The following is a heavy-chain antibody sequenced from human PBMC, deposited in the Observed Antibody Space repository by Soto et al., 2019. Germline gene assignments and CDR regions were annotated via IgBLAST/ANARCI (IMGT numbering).Heavy chain of an antibody. J-gene: IGHJ4*02. D-gene: IGHD3-9*01. CDR2: ISGSGGST. CDR3: AKHPTDKLRYFDWSDY. CDR1: GFTFSSYA. V-gene: IGHV3-23*01. Sequence: PGGSLRLSCAASGFTFSSYAMSWVRQAPGKGLEWVSAISGSGGSTYYADSVKGRFTISRDNSKNTLYLQMNSLRAEDTAVYYCAKHPTDKLRYFDWSDYWGQGTLVTVSS.